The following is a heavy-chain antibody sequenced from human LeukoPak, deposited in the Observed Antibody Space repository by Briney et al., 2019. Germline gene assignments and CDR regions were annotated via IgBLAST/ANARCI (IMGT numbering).Heavy chain of an antibody. Sequence: PGGSLRLSCAASGFTFTSYSMNWVRQAPGKGLEWVSTISGGGGSTYYADSVKGRFTISRDNSKNTLYLQMNSLRAEDTAVYYCAKSDSSGSFLFDYWGQGTLVTVSS. D-gene: IGHD3-10*01. V-gene: IGHV3-23*01. J-gene: IGHJ4*02. CDR3: AKSDSSGSFLFDY. CDR2: ISGGGGST. CDR1: GFTFTSYS.